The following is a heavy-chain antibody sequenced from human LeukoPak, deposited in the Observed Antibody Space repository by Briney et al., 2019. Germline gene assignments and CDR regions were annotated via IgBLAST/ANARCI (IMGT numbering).Heavy chain of an antibody. V-gene: IGHV1-69*13. CDR1: VGTFSSYA. D-gene: IGHD3-3*01. J-gene: IGHJ5*02. CDR2: IIPIFGTA. Sequence: ASEKVSFKASVGTFSSYAISWVRQPPRQGLELMRVIIPIFGTANYAQKFHGRVTITADESTSTAYMQLSSLRSEDTAVYYCARGFFEWLLYRNCFDPWGQGTLVTVSS. CDR3: ARGFFEWLLYRNCFDP.